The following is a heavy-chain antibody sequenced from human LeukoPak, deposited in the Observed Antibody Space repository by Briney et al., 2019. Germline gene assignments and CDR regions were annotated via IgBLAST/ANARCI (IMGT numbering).Heavy chain of an antibody. CDR1: GFTFSNYW. CDR3: AKVFWFEHISDY. J-gene: IGHJ4*02. CDR2: IRGSGGTT. V-gene: IGHV3-23*01. D-gene: IGHD3-10*01. Sequence: GGSLRLSCEGSGFTFSNYWMSWVRQAAGKGLEWVSTIRGSGGTTFYADSVKGRFTISRDDSKDTLYLQMNSLRVEDTAVYYCAKVFWFEHISDYWGQGTLVTVSS.